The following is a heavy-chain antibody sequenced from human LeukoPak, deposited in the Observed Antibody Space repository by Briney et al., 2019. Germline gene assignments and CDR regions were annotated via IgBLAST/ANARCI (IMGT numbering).Heavy chain of an antibody. J-gene: IGHJ3*02. D-gene: IGHD3-10*01. CDR1: GGSFSGYY. CDR3: ARGRLNYYGSGSYYTGPSRAFDI. Sequence: KPSETLSLTCAVYGGSFSGYYWSWIRQPPGKWLEWIGEINHSGSTNYNPSLKSRVTISVDTSKNHFSLKLSSVTAADTAVYYCARGRLNYYGSGSYYTGPSRAFDIWGQGTMVTVSS. V-gene: IGHV4-34*01. CDR2: INHSGST.